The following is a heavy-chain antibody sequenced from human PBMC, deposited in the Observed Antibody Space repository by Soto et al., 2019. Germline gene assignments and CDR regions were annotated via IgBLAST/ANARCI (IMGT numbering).Heavy chain of an antibody. CDR1: GGSVSSSNYY. CDR2: IYYSGSA. CDR3: ARERTGDPTFFDY. Sequence: SETLSLTFTVSGGSVSSSNYYWSWIRQPPGKGLEWLGYIYYSGSASYNPSLKRRITVSVDTSKNQFSLKLSSVTAADTAVYYCARERTGDPTFFDYWGQGTLVTVSS. J-gene: IGHJ4*02. V-gene: IGHV4-61*01. D-gene: IGHD1-1*01.